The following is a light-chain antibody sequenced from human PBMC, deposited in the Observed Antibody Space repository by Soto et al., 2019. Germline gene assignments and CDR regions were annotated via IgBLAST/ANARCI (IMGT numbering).Light chain of an antibody. J-gene: IGKJ5*01. V-gene: IGKV3-11*01. Sequence: DIVLTQSPATLSLSPGERATLSCRASQSVSSYLAWYQPKPGQAPRLLIYDASNRATGIPARFSGSGSGTDLTITISSLEPEDFEVYYCQQRSNWPITFGQGTRLEIK. CDR1: QSVSSY. CDR3: QQRSNWPIT. CDR2: DAS.